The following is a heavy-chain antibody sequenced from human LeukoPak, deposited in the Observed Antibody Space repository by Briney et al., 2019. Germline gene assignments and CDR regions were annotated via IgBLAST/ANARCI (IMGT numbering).Heavy chain of an antibody. J-gene: IGHJ4*02. CDR1: GGTFSSYA. CDR3: ARHAPYSSSKKPFDY. D-gene: IGHD6-6*01. CDR2: IIPILGIA. V-gene: IGHV1-69*04. Sequence: SVKVSCKASGGTFSSYAISWVRQAPGQGLEWMGRIIPILGIANYAQKFQGRVTITADKSTSTAYMELSSLRSEDTAVYYCARHAPYSSSKKPFDYWGQGTLVTVSS.